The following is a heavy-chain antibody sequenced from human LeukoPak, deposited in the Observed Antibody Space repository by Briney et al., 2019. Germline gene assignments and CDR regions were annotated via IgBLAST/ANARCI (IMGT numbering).Heavy chain of an antibody. CDR2: INHSGST. Sequence: PSETLSLTCTVSGGSISSYYWSWIRQPPGKGLEWIGEINHSGSTNYNPSLKSRVTISVDTSKNQFSLKLSSVTAADTAVYYCARVDKSSSWYRNWFDPWGQGTLVTVSS. V-gene: IGHV4-34*01. CDR1: GGSISSYY. D-gene: IGHD6-13*01. CDR3: ARVDKSSSWYRNWFDP. J-gene: IGHJ5*02.